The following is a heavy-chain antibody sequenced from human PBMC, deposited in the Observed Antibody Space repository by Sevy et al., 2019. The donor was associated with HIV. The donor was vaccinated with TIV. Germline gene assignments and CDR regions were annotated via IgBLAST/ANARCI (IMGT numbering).Heavy chain of an antibody. J-gene: IGHJ4*02. CDR3: ARGLTRIAVTGTTDY. V-gene: IGHV3-30*04. Sequence: GGSLRLFCAASGFTFSSYAMHWVRQAPGKGLEWVAVISYDGSNKYYADSVKGRFTISRDNSKNTLYLQMNSLRAEDTAVYYCARGLTRIAVTGTTDYWGQGTLVTVSS. CDR1: GFTFSSYA. D-gene: IGHD6-19*01. CDR2: ISYDGSNK.